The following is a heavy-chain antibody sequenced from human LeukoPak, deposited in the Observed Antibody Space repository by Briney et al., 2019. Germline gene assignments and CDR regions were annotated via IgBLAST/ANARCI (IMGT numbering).Heavy chain of an antibody. CDR1: GGTFSSYA. J-gene: IGHJ4*02. CDR3: ARVLGGSSSWYFPPAPPDY. Sequence: ASVKVSCKASGGTFSSYAISWVRQAPGQGLEWMGGIIPIFGTANYAQKFQGRVTITTDESTSTAYMELSSLRSEDTAVYYCARVLGGSSSWYFPPAPPDYWGQGTLVTVSS. CDR2: IIPIFGTA. V-gene: IGHV1-69*05. D-gene: IGHD6-13*01.